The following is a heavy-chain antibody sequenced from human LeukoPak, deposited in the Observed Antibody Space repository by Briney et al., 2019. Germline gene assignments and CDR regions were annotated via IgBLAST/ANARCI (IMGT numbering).Heavy chain of an antibody. Sequence: PGGSLRLSCAASGFMFNNFAMTWVRQAPGKGLEWVSTINAVDANTHYADSVKGRFTVSRDNSKNTLYLQMNSLRAEDTAVYYCAKQFLDTHWGQGTLVTVSS. V-gene: IGHV3-23*01. D-gene: IGHD5-18*01. CDR3: AKQFLDTH. J-gene: IGHJ4*01. CDR2: INAVDANT. CDR1: GFMFNNFA.